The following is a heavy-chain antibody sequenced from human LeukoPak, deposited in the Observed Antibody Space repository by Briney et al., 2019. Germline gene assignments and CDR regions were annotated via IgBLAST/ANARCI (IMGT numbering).Heavy chain of an antibody. V-gene: IGHV1-69*05. CDR1: GDTFSSYA. J-gene: IGHJ4*02. CDR3: ARGEGPAATLRYFDY. D-gene: IGHD2-15*01. CDR2: IIPIFGTA. Sequence: SVKVSCKASGDTFSSYAISWVRQAPGQGLEGMGGIIPIFGTANYAQKFQGRVTITTDESTSTAYMELSSLISQDTAVYYCARGEGPAATLRYFDYWGQGTLGTVSS.